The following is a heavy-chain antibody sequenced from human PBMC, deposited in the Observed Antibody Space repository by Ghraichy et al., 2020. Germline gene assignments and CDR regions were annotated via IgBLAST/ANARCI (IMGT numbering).Heavy chain of an antibody. Sequence: GGSLRLSCAASGFTFSSYSMNWVRQAPGKGLEWVSYIGSGGSSTYYADSAKGRFTISRDNAKNSVYLDMNSLRAEDTALYYCVRDGCSGRTCTCYNWGQGALVTVSS. V-gene: IGHV3-48*04. CDR1: GFTFSSYS. CDR3: VRDGCSGRTCTCYN. J-gene: IGHJ4*02. CDR2: IGSGGSST. D-gene: IGHD2-15*01.